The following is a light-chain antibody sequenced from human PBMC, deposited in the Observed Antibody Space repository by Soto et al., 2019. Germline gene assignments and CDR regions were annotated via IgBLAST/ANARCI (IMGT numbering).Light chain of an antibody. CDR3: QQYNNWGLS. V-gene: IGKV3D-15*01. CDR1: ENVGTN. CDR2: GSS. J-gene: IGKJ4*01. Sequence: IVLTQSPATLSVSPGERVTLSCRASENVGTNLAWYQQRPGQPPRLLIYGSSTRATGISATCSGSGSRTEFTLTISSLQSEDSAVYYCQQYNNWGLSFGGGTRVEIK.